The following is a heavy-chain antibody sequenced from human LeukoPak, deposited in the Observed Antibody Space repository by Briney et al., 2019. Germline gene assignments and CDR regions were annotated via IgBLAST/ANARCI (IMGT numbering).Heavy chain of an antibody. Sequence: GGSLRLSCTVSGLTFSDYAMNWVRQAPGKGLEWVSAISGTGGGKYYAESVKGRVTISRDNSKNTLYLQMNSLRAEDTAVYYCAKGGSSWSEIDYWGQGTLVTVSS. V-gene: IGHV3-23*01. CDR1: GLTFSDYA. CDR3: AKGGSSWSEIDY. CDR2: ISGTGGGK. D-gene: IGHD6-13*01. J-gene: IGHJ4*02.